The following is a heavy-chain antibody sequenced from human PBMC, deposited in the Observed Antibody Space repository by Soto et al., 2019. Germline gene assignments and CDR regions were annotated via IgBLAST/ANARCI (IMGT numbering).Heavy chain of an antibody. J-gene: IGHJ5*02. CDR3: ARGSNTLRPRYCSGGSCYVGWFDP. V-gene: IGHV4-34*01. CDR1: GGSFSGYY. Sequence: QVQLQQWGAGLVKPSETLSLTCAVYGGSFSGYYWSWIRQPPGKGLEWIGEINHSGSTNYNPSLKSRVTISVDTSKNQFSLKLSSVTAADTAVYYCARGSNTLRPRYCSGGSCYVGWFDPWGQGTLVTVSS. D-gene: IGHD2-15*01. CDR2: INHSGST.